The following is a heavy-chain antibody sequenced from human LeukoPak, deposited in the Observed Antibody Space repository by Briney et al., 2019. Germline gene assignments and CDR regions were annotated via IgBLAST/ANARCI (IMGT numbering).Heavy chain of an antibody. CDR1: GFTVDSYG. CDR3: AKDHRPTYYYDKDGYHHEYFQD. D-gene: IGHD5-24*01. J-gene: IGHJ1*01. CDR2: ISGTGGNT. Sequence: GGSLRLSCVGSGFTVDSYGMAWVRQAPGKGLEWVAGISGTGGNTYYADSVKGRCTLSRDGSKNTLYLQIYSLRADDTAVYYCAKDHRPTYYYDKDGYHHEYFQDWGQGTLVTVSS. V-gene: IGHV3-23*01.